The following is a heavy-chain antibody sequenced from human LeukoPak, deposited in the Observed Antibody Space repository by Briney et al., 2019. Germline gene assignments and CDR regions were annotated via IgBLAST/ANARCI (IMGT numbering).Heavy chain of an antibody. Sequence: PGGSLKPSCAASGFTFIDFGVNWVRQAPGKGLEWVSYISGSGTTIYYADSVKGRFAISRDNVKNSLSLQMNSLRAEDTAVYYCARSAYAYSFDYWGQGTLVSVSS. CDR2: ISGSGTTI. J-gene: IGHJ4*02. CDR1: GFTFIDFG. V-gene: IGHV3-48*03. CDR3: ARSAYAYSFDY. D-gene: IGHD4-11*01.